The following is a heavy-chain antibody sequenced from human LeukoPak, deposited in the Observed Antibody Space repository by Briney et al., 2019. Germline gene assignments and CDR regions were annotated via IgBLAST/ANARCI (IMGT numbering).Heavy chain of an antibody. CDR2: IIPIFGTA. V-gene: IGHV1-69*13. J-gene: IGHJ6*03. Sequence: SVKVSCKASGGTFSSYAISWVRQAPGQGLEWMGGIIPIFGTANYAQKFQGRVTITADESTSTAYMELSSLRSEDTAVYYCARLVASMGFYYYYYMDVWGKGTTVTVSS. D-gene: IGHD2-15*01. CDR3: ARLVASMGFYYYYYMDV. CDR1: GGTFSSYA.